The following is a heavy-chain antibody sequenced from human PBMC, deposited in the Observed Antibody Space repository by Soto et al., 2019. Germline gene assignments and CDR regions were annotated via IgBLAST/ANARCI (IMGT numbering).Heavy chain of an antibody. CDR1: GYTFTSYG. V-gene: IGHV1-18*01. CDR3: ARDRIAVAGSYYYGMDV. Sequence: ASVKVSCKASGYTFTSYGISWVRQAPGQGLEWMGWISAYNGNTNYAQKLQGRVTMTTDTSTSAAYMELRSLRSDDTAVYYCARDRIAVAGSYYYGMDVWGQGTTGTVSS. CDR2: ISAYNGNT. J-gene: IGHJ6*02. D-gene: IGHD6-19*01.